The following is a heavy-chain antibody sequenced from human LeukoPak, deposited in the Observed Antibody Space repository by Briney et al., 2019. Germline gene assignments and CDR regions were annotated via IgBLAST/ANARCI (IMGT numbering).Heavy chain of an antibody. CDR2: IYYSGNT. Sequence: ETLSLTCTVSGVSISSSNSYWGWIRQPPGKGLEWIGSIYYSGNTYYNASLKSQVSISIDTSKNQFSLKLSSVTAADTAVYYCARVGSEEGAYWGQGTLVTVSS. CDR3: ARVGSEEGAY. CDR1: GVSISSSNSY. V-gene: IGHV4-39*07. J-gene: IGHJ4*02. D-gene: IGHD3-10*01.